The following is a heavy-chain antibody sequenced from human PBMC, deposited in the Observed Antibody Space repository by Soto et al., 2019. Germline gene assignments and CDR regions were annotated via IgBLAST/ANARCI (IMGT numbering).Heavy chain of an antibody. CDR2: TSYRSKWYS. CDR3: AAGNKYCSSASCYYGLDV. J-gene: IGHJ6*02. CDR1: GDSVSSNSAA. V-gene: IGHV6-1*01. Sequence: LSLTCVISGDSVSSNSAAWNWIRQSPSRGLEWLGRTSYRSKWYSDYAIFVKSRITISADTSKNQFSLQLDSVTPEDTAVYYCAAGNKYCSSASCYYGLDVWGQGTTVTVSS. D-gene: IGHD2-2*01.